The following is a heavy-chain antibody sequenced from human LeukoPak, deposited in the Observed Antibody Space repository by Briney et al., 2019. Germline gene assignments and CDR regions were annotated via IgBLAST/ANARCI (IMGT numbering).Heavy chain of an antibody. V-gene: IGHV3-48*03. CDR2: ISSSGDTI. CDR3: AREYSSGWYGHFDY. J-gene: IGHJ4*02. CDR1: GFTFSTYE. Sequence: PGGSLRLSCAASGFTFSTYEMNWVRQAPGKGVEWVSYISSSGDTIYYADSVKGRFTISRDNAKNSLYLQMNSLRAEDTAVYYCAREYSSGWYGHFDYWGQGTLVTVSS. D-gene: IGHD6-19*01.